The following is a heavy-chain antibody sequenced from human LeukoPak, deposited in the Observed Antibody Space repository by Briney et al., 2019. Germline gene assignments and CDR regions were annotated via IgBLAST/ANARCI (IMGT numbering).Heavy chain of an antibody. CDR2: ISSSGSTI. Sequence: GGSLRLSCAASGFTFSDYYMSWIRQAPGKGLEWVSYISSSGSTIYYADSVKGRFTISRDNAKNSLYLQMNSLRAEDTAVYYCARDCSSTSCYPQDDAFDIWAQGTMVTVSS. CDR1: GFTFSDYY. D-gene: IGHD2-2*01. J-gene: IGHJ3*02. CDR3: ARDCSSTSCYPQDDAFDI. V-gene: IGHV3-11*04.